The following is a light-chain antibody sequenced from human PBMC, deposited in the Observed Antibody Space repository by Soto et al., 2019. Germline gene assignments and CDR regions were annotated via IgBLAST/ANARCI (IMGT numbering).Light chain of an antibody. Sequence: DIQVTQSPSSLSASVGDRVTITGRASQDIGNDLGWYQREPGKAPRRLIYSASNVQSGVPSRFSGSRSGTEFTLTISSLLPEDFVTYHCLQHKTFPWTFGQGTKVEMK. CDR1: QDIGND. J-gene: IGKJ1*01. V-gene: IGKV1-17*01. CDR2: SAS. CDR3: LQHKTFPWT.